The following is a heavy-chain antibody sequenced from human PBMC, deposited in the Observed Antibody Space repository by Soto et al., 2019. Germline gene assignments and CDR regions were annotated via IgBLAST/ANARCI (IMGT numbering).Heavy chain of an antibody. CDR3: ARPSLKYRVDYSMDV. Sequence: VASVKVSCKASGGTFSSYAINWVRQAPGQGLEWVGGIIPSYGAASYAQKFLGRVTIIADESTNTASMELSSLTSEDTAVYYCARPSLKYRVDYSMDVWGQGTTVTVSS. CDR1: GGTFSSYA. J-gene: IGHJ6*02. CDR2: IIPSYGAA. V-gene: IGHV1-69*13. D-gene: IGHD5-12*01.